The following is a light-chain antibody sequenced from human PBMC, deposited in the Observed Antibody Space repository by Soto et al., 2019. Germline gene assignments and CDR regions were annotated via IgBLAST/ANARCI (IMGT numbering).Light chain of an antibody. V-gene: IGLV1-44*01. J-gene: IGLJ1*01. Sequence: QSVLTQPASSSGTPGQRITISCSGSISNIGDNPVNWYQQLPGAAPKLLIYINDQRPSGVPDRFSGSKSGTSASLAISGLQPEDEADYYCAAWDDSLNALFGTGTKVTVL. CDR3: AAWDDSLNAL. CDR1: ISNIGDNP. CDR2: IND.